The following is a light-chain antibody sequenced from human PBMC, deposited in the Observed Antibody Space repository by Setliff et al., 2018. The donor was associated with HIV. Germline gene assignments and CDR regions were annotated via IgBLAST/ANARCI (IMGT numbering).Light chain of an antibody. V-gene: IGLV2-23*02. CDR3: SSYAGSRTFDV. J-gene: IGLJ1*01. CDR1: SSDVGGYNY. CDR2: EVT. Sequence: QSALAQPPSASGSPGQSVTISCTGTSSDVGGYNYVSWYRQYPDKAPELTIYEVTKRPSGISKHFSGSKSGNTASLTISGLQTDDEADYYCSSYAGSRTFDVFGTGTKVTVL.